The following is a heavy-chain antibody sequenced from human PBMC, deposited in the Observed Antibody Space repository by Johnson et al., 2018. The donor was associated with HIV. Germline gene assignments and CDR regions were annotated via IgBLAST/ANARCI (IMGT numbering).Heavy chain of an antibody. CDR3: ARDTDSSRWYTGRDAFDI. CDR2: IKQDGSEK. J-gene: IGHJ3*02. D-gene: IGHD6-13*01. V-gene: IGHV3-7*01. Sequence: EVQLVESGGGVVQPGRSLRLPCAASGFTFSSYAMHWVRQAPGKGLEWVANIKQDGSEKYYVDSVKGRFTISRDNAKNSLYLQMTSLRAEDTAVYYCARDTDSSRWYTGRDAFDIWGQGMMVTVSS. CDR1: GFTFSSYA.